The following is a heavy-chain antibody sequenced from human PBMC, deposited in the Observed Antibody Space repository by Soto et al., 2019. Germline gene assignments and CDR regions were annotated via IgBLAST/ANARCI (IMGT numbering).Heavy chain of an antibody. CDR3: ARTPETRDWLDP. Sequence: KPSETLSLTCTASGGSISSGGYYWSWIRQHPGKGLEWIGYIYYIGAYNYNPSLKSRVTISVDTSKNQFSLKLTSVTAADTAVYYCARTPETRDWLDPWGQGTLVTVSS. V-gene: IGHV4-61*08. CDR1: GGSISSGGYY. D-gene: IGHD1-7*01. J-gene: IGHJ5*02. CDR2: IYYIGAY.